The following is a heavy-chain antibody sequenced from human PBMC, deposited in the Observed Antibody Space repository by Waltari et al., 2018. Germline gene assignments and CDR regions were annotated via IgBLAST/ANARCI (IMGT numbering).Heavy chain of an antibody. CDR2: IQQNGSEK. V-gene: IGHV3-7*01. D-gene: IGHD2-21*02. CDR1: GFTFSRSW. J-gene: IGHJ5*02. CDR3: ARDLVATPP. Sequence: EVQLVESGGDLVQPGGALSLYCAAYGFTFSRSWMTWVRQAPGKGLEWVGNIQQNGSEKWYADSVRGRFTISRDNAMNSLYLQMNSLRVEDTAVYYCARDLVATPPWGQGTLVTVSS.